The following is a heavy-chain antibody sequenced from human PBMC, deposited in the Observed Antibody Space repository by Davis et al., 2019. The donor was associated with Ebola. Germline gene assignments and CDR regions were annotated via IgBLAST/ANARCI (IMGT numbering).Heavy chain of an antibody. V-gene: IGHV1-18*01. D-gene: IGHD6-25*01. Sequence: ASVKVSCKASGYTFTSYGISWVRQAPGQGLEWMGWISAYNGNTNYAQKLQGRVTMTTDTSTSTAYMELSSLRSDDTAVYYCARDFSAAGKAWWLDPWGQGTLVIVSS. J-gene: IGHJ5*02. CDR2: ISAYNGNT. CDR1: GYTFTSYG. CDR3: ARDFSAAGKAWWLDP.